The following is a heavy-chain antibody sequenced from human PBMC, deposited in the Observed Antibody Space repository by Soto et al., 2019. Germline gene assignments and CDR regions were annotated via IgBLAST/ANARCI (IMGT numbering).Heavy chain of an antibody. CDR3: ASGPAAIQYYYYGMAV. CDR1: GGTFSSYA. J-gene: IGHJ6*02. V-gene: IGHV1-69*13. D-gene: IGHD2-2*01. Sequence: ASVKVSCKASGGTFSSYAISCVRQAPGQGLEWMGGIIPIFGTANYAQKFQGRVTITADESTSTAYMELSSLRSEDTAVYYCASGPAAIQYYYYGMAVWGQGTTVTVSS. CDR2: IIPIFGTA.